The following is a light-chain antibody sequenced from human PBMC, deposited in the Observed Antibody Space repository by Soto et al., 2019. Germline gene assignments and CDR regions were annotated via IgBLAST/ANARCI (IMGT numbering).Light chain of an antibody. V-gene: IGKV1-33*01. Sequence: DIQMTQSPSSLSASVGDRVTVTCQASQDISYYLNWYQHKPGQAPKLLIYDASILETGVPSRFSGTRTGTDFTFTISSLQPEDIATYYCQQYDNLPPLTFGGGTKVEIK. CDR1: QDISYY. J-gene: IGKJ4*01. CDR2: DAS. CDR3: QQYDNLPPLT.